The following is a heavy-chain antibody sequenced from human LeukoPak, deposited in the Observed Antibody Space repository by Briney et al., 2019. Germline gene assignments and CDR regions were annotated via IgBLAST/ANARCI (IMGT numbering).Heavy chain of an antibody. CDR1: GFTVSSNY. Sequence: GGSLRLSCAASGFTVSSNYMSWVRQAPGKGLEWVSIIYSGGSTYYADSVKGRFTISRDNSKKRLYLQMNSLRAEDTAVYYCARDRTGQQLISRKEYYYMDVWGKGTTVTISS. J-gene: IGHJ6*03. D-gene: IGHD4-11*01. CDR2: IYSGGST. V-gene: IGHV3-66*01. CDR3: ARDRTGQQLISRKEYYYMDV.